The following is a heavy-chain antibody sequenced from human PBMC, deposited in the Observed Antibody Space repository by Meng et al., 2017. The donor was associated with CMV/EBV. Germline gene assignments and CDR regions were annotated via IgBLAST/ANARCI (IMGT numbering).Heavy chain of an antibody. CDR3: AKDMRRNGDYTGRDY. CDR1: GFTVDDYV. V-gene: IGHV3-9*03. D-gene: IGHD4-17*01. Sequence: SYAASGFTVDDYVMHLGRPAAGRGLEWVSVISWNRGSTGYPDSVKGRFTIYRANAKNSLYLQMNSLRAEDMALYYCAKDMRRNGDYTGRDYWGQGTLVTVSS. CDR2: ISWNRGST. J-gene: IGHJ4*02.